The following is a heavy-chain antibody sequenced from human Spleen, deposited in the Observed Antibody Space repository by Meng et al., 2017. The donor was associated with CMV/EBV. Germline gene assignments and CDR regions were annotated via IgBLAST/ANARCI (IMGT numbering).Heavy chain of an antibody. Sequence: GSLRLSCTVSGGSVSSGSYYWSWLRQPPGKGLEWIGYMYYTGSTNYNPSLKSRVTISVDTSKNQFSLKLSSVTAADTAVYYCAREETVTNSGDYWGQGTLVTVSS. CDR1: GGSVSSGSYY. CDR3: AREETVTNSGDY. D-gene: IGHD4-17*01. CDR2: MYYTGST. J-gene: IGHJ4*02. V-gene: IGHV4-61*01.